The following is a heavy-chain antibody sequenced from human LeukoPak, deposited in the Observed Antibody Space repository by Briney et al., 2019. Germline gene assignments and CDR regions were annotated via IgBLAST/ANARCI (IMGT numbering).Heavy chain of an antibody. Sequence: SETLSLTCTVSGGSISSYYWSWIRQHPGKGLEWIGYIYYSGSTYYNPSLKSRVTISVDTSKNQFSLKLSSVTAADTAVYYCARAASGTMGDLYIDYWGQGTLVTVSS. D-gene: IGHD2-21*02. CDR2: IYYSGST. J-gene: IGHJ4*02. CDR1: GGSISSYY. V-gene: IGHV4-59*06. CDR3: ARAASGTMGDLYIDY.